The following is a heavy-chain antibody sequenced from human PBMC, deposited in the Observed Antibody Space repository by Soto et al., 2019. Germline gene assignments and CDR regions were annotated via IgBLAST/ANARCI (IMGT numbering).Heavy chain of an antibody. V-gene: IGHV4-39*07. CDR3: ARRWPRITMARGDV. J-gene: IGHJ6*02. CDR2: INHSGST. D-gene: IGHD3-10*01. CDR1: GGSISSGGYY. Sequence: SETLSLTCTVSGGSISSGGYYWSWIRQPPGKGLEWIGEINHSGSTNYNPSLKSRVTISVDTSKNQFSLKLSSVTAADTAVYYCARRWPRITMARGDVWGQGTTVTVSS.